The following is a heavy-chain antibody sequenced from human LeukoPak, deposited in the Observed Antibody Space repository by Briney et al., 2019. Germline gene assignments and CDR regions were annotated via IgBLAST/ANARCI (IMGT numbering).Heavy chain of an antibody. CDR2: IYYSGST. CDR3: AGGLEWELPAFDY. D-gene: IGHD1-26*01. V-gene: IGHV4-39*07. Sequence: SETLSLTCTVSGVSISTSSYYWGWIRQPPGKGLEWIGSIYYSGSTKYNPSLKSRVTLSVGTSKKQFSLTLSSVTAADTAVYYWAGGLEWELPAFDYGGQGTLVTVS. CDR1: GVSISTSSYY. J-gene: IGHJ4*02.